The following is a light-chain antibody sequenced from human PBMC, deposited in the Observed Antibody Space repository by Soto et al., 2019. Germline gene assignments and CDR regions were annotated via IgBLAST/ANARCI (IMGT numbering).Light chain of an antibody. Sequence: QSVLTQPPSVSGAPGQRVTISCTGSSSNIGAGYDVHWYQHLPGAAPKLLIFESTNRPSGVPDRFSGSKSGTSASLDISGLQAGVEADYYCQSYDSRMSVIFGGGTKLTVL. CDR2: EST. CDR3: QSYDSRMSVI. CDR1: SSNIGAGYD. J-gene: IGLJ2*01. V-gene: IGLV1-40*01.